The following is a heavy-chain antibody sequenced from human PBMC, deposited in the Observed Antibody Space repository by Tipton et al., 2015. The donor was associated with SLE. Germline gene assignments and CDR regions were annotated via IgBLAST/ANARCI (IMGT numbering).Heavy chain of an antibody. V-gene: IGHV1-18*01. J-gene: IGHJ3*02. Sequence: QVQLVPSGAEVKKPGASVKVSCKASGYTFTSYGISWVRQAPGQGLEWMGWISAYNGNTNYAQKLQGRVTMTTDTSTSTAYMELRSLRSDDTAVYYCARDPSGMVGATRDAFDIWGQGTMVTVSS. CDR3: ARDPSGMVGATRDAFDI. CDR1: GYTFTSYG. D-gene: IGHD1-26*01. CDR2: ISAYNGNT.